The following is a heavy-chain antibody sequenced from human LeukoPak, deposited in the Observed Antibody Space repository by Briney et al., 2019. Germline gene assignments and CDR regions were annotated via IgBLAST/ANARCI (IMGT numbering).Heavy chain of an antibody. CDR1: GGSISSGSYY. J-gene: IGHJ4*02. V-gene: IGHV4-61*02. D-gene: IGHD3-10*01. Sequence: SETLSLTCTVSGGSISSGSYYWSWIRQPAGKGLEWIGRIYTSGSTNYNPSLKSRVTISVDTSKNQFSLKLSSVTAADTALYYCARKFSYGSGTFNYWGQGTLVTVSS. CDR2: IYTSGST. CDR3: ARKFSYGSGTFNY.